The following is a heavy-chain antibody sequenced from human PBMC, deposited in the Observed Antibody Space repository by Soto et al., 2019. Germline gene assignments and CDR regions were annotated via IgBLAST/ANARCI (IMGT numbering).Heavy chain of an antibody. CDR1: GFTFSSYG. Sequence: GESLKISCAASGFTFSSYGMHWVRQAPGKGLEWVAVISYDGSNKYYADSVKGRFTISRDNSKNTLYLQMNSLRAEDTAVYYCAKDDDSSGYYCLDYWGQGTLVTVSS. D-gene: IGHD3-22*01. CDR2: ISYDGSNK. CDR3: AKDDDSSGYYCLDY. J-gene: IGHJ4*02. V-gene: IGHV3-30*18.